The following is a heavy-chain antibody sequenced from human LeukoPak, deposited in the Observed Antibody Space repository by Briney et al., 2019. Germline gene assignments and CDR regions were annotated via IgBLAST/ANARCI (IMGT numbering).Heavy chain of an antibody. Sequence: GESLKISCKGSGYSFTTYWIGWVRQMPGKGLECMGIIYPGDSDTRYSPSFQGQVTISADKSFSTTYLQWSSLKASDTAMYYCARHETGPYFDYWGQGTLVTVSS. CDR1: GYSFTTYW. CDR2: IYPGDSDT. CDR3: ARHETGPYFDY. D-gene: IGHD3-9*01. J-gene: IGHJ4*02. V-gene: IGHV5-51*01.